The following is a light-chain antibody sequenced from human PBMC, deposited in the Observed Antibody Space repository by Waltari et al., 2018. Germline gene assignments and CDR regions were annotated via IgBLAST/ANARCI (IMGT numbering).Light chain of an antibody. CDR2: EAS. Sequence: EIVLTQSPATLSLSPGDSATLSCRASQSVGDDLAWYQQKPGQAPTLLIYEASNRATGVPARISSSGSGTDFTLTISGLEPEDVAVYYCQQRSTWLSFGGGTKVE. CDR3: QQRSTWLS. CDR1: QSVGDD. J-gene: IGKJ4*01. V-gene: IGKV3-11*01.